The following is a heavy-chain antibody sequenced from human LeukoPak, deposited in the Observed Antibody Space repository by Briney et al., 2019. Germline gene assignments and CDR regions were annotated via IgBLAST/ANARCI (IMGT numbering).Heavy chain of an antibody. CDR3: ARDPGGSYGGRGYFDY. D-gene: IGHD1-26*01. CDR2: IKQDGSEK. V-gene: IGHV3-7*01. Sequence: GGSLRLSCAASGFTCSSYWMSWVRQAPGKGLEWVANIKQDGSEKYYVDSVKGRFTISRDNAKNSLYLQMNSLRAEDTAVYYCARDPGGSYGGRGYFDYWGQGTLVTVSS. CDR1: GFTCSSYW. J-gene: IGHJ4*02.